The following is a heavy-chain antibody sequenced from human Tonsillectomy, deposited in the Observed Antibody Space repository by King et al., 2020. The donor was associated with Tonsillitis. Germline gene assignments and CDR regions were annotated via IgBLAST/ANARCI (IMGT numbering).Heavy chain of an antibody. CDR2: ISSTSIYT. CDR3: ASRSGNFLSAFDI. V-gene: IGHV3-21*01. Sequence: VQLVESGGGLVKPGGSLRLSCAASGFTFNSYSMNWVRQAPGKGLEWVSSISSTSIYTHYADSVKGRFTISRDNAKNSLFLQMNSLRAEDTAVYYCASRSGNFLSAFDIWGQGTMVTVSS. CDR1: GFTFNSYS. D-gene: IGHD1-26*01. J-gene: IGHJ3*02.